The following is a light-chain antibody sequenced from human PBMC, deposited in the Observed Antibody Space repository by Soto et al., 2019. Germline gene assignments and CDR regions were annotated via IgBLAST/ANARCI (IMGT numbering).Light chain of an antibody. V-gene: IGKV1-8*01. CDR3: QQYYSYPPLT. CDR2: AAS. CDR1: QGISSY. J-gene: IGKJ4*01. Sequence: AIRMTQSPSSLSASTGDRVTITCRASQGISSYLAWYQQKPGKAPKLLIYAASTLQSGVPSRFSGSASGTDFTLTIGCLQSEDFATYYCQQYYSYPPLTFGGGTKVEIK.